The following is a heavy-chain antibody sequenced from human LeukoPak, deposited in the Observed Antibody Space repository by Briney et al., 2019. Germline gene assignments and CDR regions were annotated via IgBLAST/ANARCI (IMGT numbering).Heavy chain of an antibody. CDR3: AKRPSDYGDYVTYFDY. J-gene: IGHJ4*02. Sequence: GGSLRLSCAASGFSFISYGMHWVRQAPGKGLECVVVISDDGRNKKYADSVKGRFTISRDNSKDTLYLQMNSLRDEDTAVYYCAKRPSDYGDYVTYFDYCGQGTLVTVSS. D-gene: IGHD4-17*01. V-gene: IGHV3-30*18. CDR1: GFSFISYG. CDR2: ISDDGRNK.